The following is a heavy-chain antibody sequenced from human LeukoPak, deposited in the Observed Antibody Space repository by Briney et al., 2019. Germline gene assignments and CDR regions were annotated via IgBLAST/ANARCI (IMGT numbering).Heavy chain of an antibody. CDR2: IIPILGIA. CDR1: GYTFTGYY. D-gene: IGHD2-2*01. CDR3: ARDRSGVVVPAAPPFDAFDI. V-gene: IGHV1-69*04. Sequence: SVKVSCKASGYTFTGYYMHWVRQAPGQGLEWMGRIIPILGIANYAQKFQGRVTITTDESTSTAYMELSSLRSEDTAVYYCARDRSGVVVPAAPPFDAFDIWGQGTMVTVSS. J-gene: IGHJ3*02.